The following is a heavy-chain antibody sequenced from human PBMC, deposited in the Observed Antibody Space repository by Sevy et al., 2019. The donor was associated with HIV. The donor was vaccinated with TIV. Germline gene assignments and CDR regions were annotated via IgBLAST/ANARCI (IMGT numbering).Heavy chain of an antibody. V-gene: IGHV3-74*01. CDR2: INSDGSST. D-gene: IGHD2-2*01. CDR1: GFTFSSYW. J-gene: IGHJ6*02. CDR3: ARVPSLYCSSTSCYGAYYYYGMDV. Sequence: GGSLRLSCAASGFTFSSYWMHWVRQAPGKGLVWVSRINSDGSSTSYADSVKGRFTISRYNAKNTLYLQMNSLRAEDTAVYYCARVPSLYCSSTSCYGAYYYYGMDVWGQGTTVTVSS.